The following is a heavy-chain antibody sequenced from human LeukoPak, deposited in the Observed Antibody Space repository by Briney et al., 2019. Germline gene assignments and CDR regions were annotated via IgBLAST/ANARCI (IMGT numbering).Heavy chain of an antibody. V-gene: IGHV3-7*03. CDR1: GFTFSSYW. CDR3: ARDGPGIAAAAPRY. CDR2: IKQDGSEK. Sequence: GGSLRLSCAASGFTFSSYWMSWVREAPGKGLEWVANIKQDGSEKYYVDSVKGRFTISRDNAKNSLYLQMNGLRAEDTAVYYCARDGPGIAAAAPRYWGQGTLVTVSS. J-gene: IGHJ4*02. D-gene: IGHD6-13*01.